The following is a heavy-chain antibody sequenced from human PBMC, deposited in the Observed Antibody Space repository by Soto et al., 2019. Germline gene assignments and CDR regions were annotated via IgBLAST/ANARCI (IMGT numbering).Heavy chain of an antibody. D-gene: IGHD6-19*01. Sequence: QVQLVESGGGVVQPGRSLRLSCAASGFTFSSYGMHWVRQAPGKGLEWVAVIWYDGSNKYYADSVKGRFTTSRDNSKNTLYLQINSLRAEDTAVYYCARDRSRRLVLSHAFDIWGQGTMVTVSS. CDR2: IWYDGSNK. V-gene: IGHV3-33*01. CDR3: ARDRSRRLVLSHAFDI. J-gene: IGHJ3*02. CDR1: GFTFSSYG.